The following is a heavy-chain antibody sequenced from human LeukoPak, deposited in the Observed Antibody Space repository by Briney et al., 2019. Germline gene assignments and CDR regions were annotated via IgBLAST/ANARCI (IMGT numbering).Heavy chain of an antibody. Sequence: GGSLRLSCAASGFTFTTSALSWVRQAPGKGLEWVSAISGDGGATYYADSVKGRFTISRDNAKNSLYLQMNSLRAEDTAVYYCARGSPGRYYYDSSGYGWDYWGQGTLVTVSS. J-gene: IGHJ4*02. CDR3: ARGSPGRYYYDSSGYGWDY. CDR2: ISGDGGAT. CDR1: GFTFTTSA. D-gene: IGHD3-22*01. V-gene: IGHV3-23*01.